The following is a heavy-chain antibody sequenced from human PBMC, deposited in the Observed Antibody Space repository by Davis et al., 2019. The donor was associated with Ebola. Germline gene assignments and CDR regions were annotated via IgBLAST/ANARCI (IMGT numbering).Heavy chain of an antibody. CDR1: GGSISSYY. D-gene: IGHD6-6*01. V-gene: IGHV4-59*01. CDR2: IYYSGST. Sequence: MPSETLSLTCTVSGGSISSYYWSWIRQPPGKGLEWIGYIYYSGSTNYNPSLKSRVTISVDTSKNQFSLKLSSVTAEYTAVYYCARQLVRHWFDPWGQGTLVTVSS. CDR3: ARQLVRHWFDP. J-gene: IGHJ5*02.